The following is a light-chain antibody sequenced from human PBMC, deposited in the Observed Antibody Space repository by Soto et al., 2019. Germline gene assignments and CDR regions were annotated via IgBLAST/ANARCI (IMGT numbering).Light chain of an antibody. V-gene: IGLV2-23*01. CDR1: SSDVGSYNL. Sequence: QSALTQPASVSRSPGQSITISCTGTSSDVGSYNLVSWYQQHPGKGPKLMIYEGSKRPSGVSNRFSGSKSGNTASLTISDLQAEDEADYYCCSYAADRIYVFGIGTKLTVL. J-gene: IGLJ1*01. CDR3: CSYAADRIYV. CDR2: EGS.